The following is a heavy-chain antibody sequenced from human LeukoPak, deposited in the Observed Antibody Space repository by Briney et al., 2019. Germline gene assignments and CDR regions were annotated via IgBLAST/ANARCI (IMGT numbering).Heavy chain of an antibody. CDR2: IYHSGST. Sequence: PSQTLSLTCTVSGGSISSGGYYWSWIRQPPGKGLEWIGYIYHSGSTYYNPSLKSRVTISVDRSKNQFSLELSSVTAADTAVYYCARAIVVVPAATNWFDPWGQGTLVTVSS. D-gene: IGHD2-2*01. V-gene: IGHV4-30-2*01. CDR3: ARAIVVVPAATNWFDP. CDR1: GGSISSGGYY. J-gene: IGHJ5*02.